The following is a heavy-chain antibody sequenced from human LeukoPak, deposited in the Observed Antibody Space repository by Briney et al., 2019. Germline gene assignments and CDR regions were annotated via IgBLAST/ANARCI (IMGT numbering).Heavy chain of an antibody. CDR1: GYSISSGYY. CDR3: ARNTMIRGVIINWFDP. CDR2: MYQSGSS. Sequence: SETLSLTCAVSGYSISSGYYWGWIRQPPGKGLEWIGSMYQSGSSYYNPSLKSRVTISVDTSKNQFSLKLRSVTAADTAVYYCARNTMIRGVIINWFDPWGQGTLVIVSS. V-gene: IGHV4-38-2*01. J-gene: IGHJ5*02. D-gene: IGHD3-10*01.